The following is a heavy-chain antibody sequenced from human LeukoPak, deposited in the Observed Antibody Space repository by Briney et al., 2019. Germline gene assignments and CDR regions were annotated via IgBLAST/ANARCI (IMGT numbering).Heavy chain of an antibody. V-gene: IGHV3-21*01. CDR3: ARLSPLYSSSWYSDF. D-gene: IGHD6-13*01. CDR1: GFTFDDYA. Sequence: GGSLRLSCAASGFTFDDYAMHWVRQAPGKGLEWVSSISSSSSYIYYADSVKGRFTISRDNAKNSLSLQMNSLRAEDTAVYYCARLSPLYSSSWYSDFWGQGTLVTVSS. CDR2: ISSSSSYI. J-gene: IGHJ4*02.